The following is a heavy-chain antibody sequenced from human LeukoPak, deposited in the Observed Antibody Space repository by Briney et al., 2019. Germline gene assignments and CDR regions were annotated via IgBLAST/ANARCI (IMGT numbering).Heavy chain of an antibody. CDR2: IIPIFGTA. D-gene: IGHD5-12*01. J-gene: IGHJ4*02. CDR3: ARPRPGRNIVATNYSPLEY. V-gene: IGHV1-69*01. CDR1: GGIYSRYA. Sequence: SVTVTFKASGGIYSRYAISWLRQAPGQGLEWMGGIIPIFGTANYAQKFQGRVTIAADESTSTAYMELSSLRSEDTAVYYCARPRPGRNIVATNYSPLEYWGQGTLVTVSS.